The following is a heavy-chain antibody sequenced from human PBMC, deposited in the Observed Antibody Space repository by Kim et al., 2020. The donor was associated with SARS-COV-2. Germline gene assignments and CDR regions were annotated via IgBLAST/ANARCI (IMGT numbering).Heavy chain of an antibody. J-gene: IGHJ4*02. V-gene: IGHV4-59*09. D-gene: IGHD1-7*01. CDR3: ARGRYNWTYVADY. Sequence: YRPSLKSRVTMSVATSKNQYSVKLSSVTAADTAVYYCARGRYNWTYVADYWGQGTLVTVSS.